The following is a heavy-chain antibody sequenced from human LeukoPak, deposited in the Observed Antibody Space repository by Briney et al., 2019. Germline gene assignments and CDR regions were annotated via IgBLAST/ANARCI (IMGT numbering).Heavy chain of an antibody. V-gene: IGHV4-34*01. CDR1: SGSFCCYY. CDR2: INHSGST. D-gene: IGHD2-15*01. CDR3: ARVSHVVVAATGVYGMDV. Sequence: SETLSLTCAVYSGSFCCYYWMWIRHPPGKGLKGIGEINHSGSTNSHPSLKRLVTISVDTFKTQFSLQLSPGTAAGTAVYSCARVSHVVVAATGVYGMDVWGQGTTVTVSS. J-gene: IGHJ6*02.